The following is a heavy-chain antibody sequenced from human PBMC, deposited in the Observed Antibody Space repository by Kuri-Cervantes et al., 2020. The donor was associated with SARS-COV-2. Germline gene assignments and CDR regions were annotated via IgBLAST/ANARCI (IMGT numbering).Heavy chain of an antibody. CDR2: ISYDGSNK. CDR3: ARAMITIFVGGAFDY. V-gene: IGHV3-30-3*01. Sequence: GGSLRLSCAASGFTFSSYAMSWVRQAPGKGLEWVAVISYDGSNKYYADSVKGRFTISRDNSKNTLYLQMNSLRAEDTAVYYCARAMITIFVGGAFDYWGQGTLVTVSS. D-gene: IGHD3-3*01. J-gene: IGHJ4*02. CDR1: GFTFSSYA.